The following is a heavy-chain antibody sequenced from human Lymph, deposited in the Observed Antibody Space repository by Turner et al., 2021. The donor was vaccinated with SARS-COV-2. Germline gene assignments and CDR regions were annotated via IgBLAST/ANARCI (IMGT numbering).Heavy chain of an antibody. CDR2: ISSSGGST. CDR1: GFTFSSYA. J-gene: IGHJ4*02. D-gene: IGHD1-1*01. CDR3: AKDTNWYVLSAVDY. Sequence: EVQLLESGGGLVQPGVSLRLSCAAPGFTFSSYAMSWVRQAPGKGLEWGSSISSSGGSTYYADSVKGRFTISRDNSKNTMYLKMNSLRAEDTAIYYCAKDTNWYVLSAVDYWGQGTLVTVSS. V-gene: IGHV3-23*01.